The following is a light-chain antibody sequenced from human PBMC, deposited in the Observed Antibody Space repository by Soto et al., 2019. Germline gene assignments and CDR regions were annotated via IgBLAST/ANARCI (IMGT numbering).Light chain of an antibody. CDR3: QQYVISVT. Sequence: EIVLTQSPGILCLSPGERATVACRASQSISGNYLAWYQQKPGQAPRLLIYGASNRATGIPERFSGSGSGTDFTLTISRLEPQDSAMYYCQQYVISVTFGQGTRLEIK. CDR2: GAS. V-gene: IGKV3-20*01. J-gene: IGKJ5*01. CDR1: QSISGNY.